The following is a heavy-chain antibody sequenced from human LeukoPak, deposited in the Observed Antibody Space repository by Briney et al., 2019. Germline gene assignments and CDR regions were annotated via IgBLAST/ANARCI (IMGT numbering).Heavy chain of an antibody. V-gene: IGHV4-34*01. Sequence: PSETLSLTCAVYGGSFSGYYWSWIRQPPGKGLEWIGEINHSGSTNYNPSLKSRVTISVDTSKNQFSLKLSSVTAADTAVYYCARVAIVVVPAALWHYYYYMDVWGKGTTVTVSS. J-gene: IGHJ6*03. CDR3: ARVAIVVVPAALWHYYYYMDV. CDR2: INHSGST. D-gene: IGHD2-2*03. CDR1: GGSFSGYY.